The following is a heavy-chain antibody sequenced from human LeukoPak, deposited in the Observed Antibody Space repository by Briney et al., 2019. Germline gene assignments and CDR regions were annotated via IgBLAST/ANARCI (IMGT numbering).Heavy chain of an antibody. D-gene: IGHD6-13*01. CDR2: ISGSGGST. CDR3: ARVQKGIAAAGTAGGWFEP. J-gene: IGHJ5*02. Sequence: GGSLTLSCAASGFTFSSYAMSWVRQAPGKGLEWVSAISGSGGSTYYADSVKGRFTISRDNSKNTLYLQMNSLRAEDTAVYYCARVQKGIAAAGTAGGWFEPWGQGTLVTVSA. CDR1: GFTFSSYA. V-gene: IGHV3-23*01.